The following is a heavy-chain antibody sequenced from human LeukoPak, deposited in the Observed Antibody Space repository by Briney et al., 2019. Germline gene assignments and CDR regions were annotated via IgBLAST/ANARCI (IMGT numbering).Heavy chain of an antibody. V-gene: IGHV4-30-2*01. Sequence: SQTLSLTCAVSGGSISSGGYSWSWIRQPPGKGLEWIGYIYHSGSTYYNPSLKSRVTISVDRSKNQFSLKLSSVTAADTAVYYCASRYGDYVHFDYWGQGTLVTVSS. CDR3: ASRYGDYVHFDY. CDR1: GGSISSGGYS. D-gene: IGHD4-17*01. CDR2: IYHSGST. J-gene: IGHJ4*02.